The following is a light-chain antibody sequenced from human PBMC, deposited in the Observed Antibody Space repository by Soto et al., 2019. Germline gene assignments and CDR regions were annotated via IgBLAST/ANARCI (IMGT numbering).Light chain of an antibody. V-gene: IGLV2-14*01. J-gene: IGLJ2*01. CDR1: SSDVGDYNY. CDR3: SSYTSSSTLVV. CDR2: DVS. Sequence: QSALTQPASVSGSPGQSITISCTGTSSDVGDYNYVSWYQPHPGKAPKLMIYDVSNRPSGVSNRFSGSKSGNTASLTIAGLQAEDEADYYCSSYTSSSTLVVFGGGTQLTVL.